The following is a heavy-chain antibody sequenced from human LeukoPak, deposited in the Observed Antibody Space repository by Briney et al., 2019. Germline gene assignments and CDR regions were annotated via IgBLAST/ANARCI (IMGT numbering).Heavy chain of an antibody. D-gene: IGHD3-16*02. J-gene: IGHJ4*02. CDR2: IYYSGTT. CDR1: GASISSGDYY. Sequence: SETLSLTCTVSGASISSGDYYWSWTRQPPGKSLEWIGYIYYSGTTNYNPSLKTRVTISVDTSKNQFSLKLSSVTAADTAVYYCARGPNYVWGSYRYFDYWGQGILVTVSS. CDR3: ARGPNYVWGSYRYFDY. V-gene: IGHV4-30-4*01.